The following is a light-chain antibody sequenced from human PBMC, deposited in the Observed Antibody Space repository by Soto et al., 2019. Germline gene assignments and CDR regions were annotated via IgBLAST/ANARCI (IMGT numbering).Light chain of an antibody. CDR3: QQRSNWPLT. Sequence: EIVLTQSPATLSLSPGERATLSCRASQSVSSYLAWYQQKPGQAPRLLIYDASNRAPSIQARFSGSGSGTPFSLTISSRGPEDFAVYYCQQRSNWPLTFGGGTKVEIK. V-gene: IGKV3-11*01. CDR1: QSVSSY. J-gene: IGKJ4*01. CDR2: DAS.